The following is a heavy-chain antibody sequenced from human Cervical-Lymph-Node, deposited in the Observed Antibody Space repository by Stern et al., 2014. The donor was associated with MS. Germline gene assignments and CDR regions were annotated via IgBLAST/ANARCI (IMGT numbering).Heavy chain of an antibody. D-gene: IGHD4-11*01. CDR2: IWYDEINI. CDR1: GFTFSSYG. J-gene: IGHJ4*02. V-gene: IGHV3-33*06. Sequence: QVQLVESGGGVVQPGRSLRLSCAASGFTFSSYGMHWVRQAQGKGLECVAVIWYDEINIYCADSVKGRFPITRDNSKNAVYLQMNSLRAEDTAVYYCAKDTSHYGHWGQGTLVTVSS. CDR3: AKDTSHYGH.